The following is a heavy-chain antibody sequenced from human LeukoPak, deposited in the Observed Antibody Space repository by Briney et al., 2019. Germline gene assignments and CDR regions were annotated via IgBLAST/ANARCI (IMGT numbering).Heavy chain of an antibody. D-gene: IGHD3-22*01. CDR3: AKDDGMDYYDSRAGPFDY. Sequence: QSGGSLRLSCVASGFTFSSYGMHWVRQAPGKGLEWVAFIRHVGSNKYYADSVKGRFTISRDNSKNTLYLQMNSLRAEDTAVYYCAKDDGMDYYDSRAGPFDYWGQGTLVTVSS. V-gene: IGHV3-30*02. J-gene: IGHJ4*02. CDR2: IRHVGSNK. CDR1: GFTFSSYG.